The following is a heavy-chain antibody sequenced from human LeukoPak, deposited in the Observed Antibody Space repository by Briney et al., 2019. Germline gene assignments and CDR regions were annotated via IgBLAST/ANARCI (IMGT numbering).Heavy chain of an antibody. J-gene: IGHJ3*02. CDR2: INHSGST. CDR3: ARGLRRYFDWSASRGGAFDI. D-gene: IGHD3-9*01. Sequence: SETLSLTCTVSGGSIGSGGYYWSWIRQPPGKGLEWIGEINHSGSTNYNPSLKSRVTISVDTSKNQFSLKLSSVTAADTAVYYCARGLRRYFDWSASRGGAFDIWGQGTMVTVSS. CDR1: GGSIGSGGYY. V-gene: IGHV4-39*07.